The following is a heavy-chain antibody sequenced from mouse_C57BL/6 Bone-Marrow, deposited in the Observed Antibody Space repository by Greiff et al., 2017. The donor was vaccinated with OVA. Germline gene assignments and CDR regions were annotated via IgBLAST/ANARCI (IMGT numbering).Heavy chain of an antibody. CDR2: IDPANDNT. CDR3: ARGNFGSSFYAMDY. J-gene: IGHJ4*01. V-gene: IGHV14-3*01. D-gene: IGHD1-1*01. CDR1: GFNIKNTY. Sequence: EVKLMESVAELVRPGASVKLSCTASGFNIKNTYMHWVKQRPEQGLEWIGRIDPANDNTNYAPKFQGKATMTADTSSNTAYLQLSSLSSEDTTVYCCARGNFGSSFYAMDYWGQGTTVTVSS.